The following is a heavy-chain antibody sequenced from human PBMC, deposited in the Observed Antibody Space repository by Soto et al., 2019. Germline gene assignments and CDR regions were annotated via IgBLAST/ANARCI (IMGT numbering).Heavy chain of an antibody. CDR2: INSDGST. Sequence: EVQLVESGGGLVQPGGSLRLSCAASGFTFGNFWMHWVRQAPGKGLVWVSRINSDGSTSYADFVKGRLTISRDNAKNTVYLRMNSLRAEATAVYYCARGLYREYGHDSWGQGALVTVSS. J-gene: IGHJ5*01. CDR1: GFTFGNFW. V-gene: IGHV3-74*01. CDR3: ARGLYREYGHDS. D-gene: IGHD3-10*01.